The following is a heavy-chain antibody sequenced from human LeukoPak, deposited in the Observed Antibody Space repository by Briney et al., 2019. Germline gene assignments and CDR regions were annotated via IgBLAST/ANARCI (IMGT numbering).Heavy chain of an antibody. CDR1: GFTFTSSA. Sequence: ASVKVSCKASGFTFTSSAVQWVRQARGQRLEWIGWIVVGSGNTNYAQKFQERVTITRDMSTSTAYMELSSLRSEDTAVYYCAADLTASSTRRSDPWGQGTLVTVSS. D-gene: IGHD2-2*01. J-gene: IGHJ5*02. CDR3: AADLTASSTRRSDP. CDR2: IVVGSGNT. V-gene: IGHV1-58*01.